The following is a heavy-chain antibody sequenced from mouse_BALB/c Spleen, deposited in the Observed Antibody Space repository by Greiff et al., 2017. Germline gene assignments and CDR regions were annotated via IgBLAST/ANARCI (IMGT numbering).Heavy chain of an antibody. J-gene: IGHJ4*01. CDR1: GYTFPSYW. D-gene: IGHD2-3*01. CDR3: TRGSRFLYYYAMDY. V-gene: IGHV1S22*01. CDR2: IYPGSGST. Sequence: LQQPGSELVRPGASVKLSCKASGYTFPSYWMHWVKQRHGQGLEWIGNIYPGSGSTNYDEKFKSKGTLTVDTSSSTAYMHLSSLTSEDSAVYYCTRGSRFLYYYAMDYWGQGTSVTVSS.